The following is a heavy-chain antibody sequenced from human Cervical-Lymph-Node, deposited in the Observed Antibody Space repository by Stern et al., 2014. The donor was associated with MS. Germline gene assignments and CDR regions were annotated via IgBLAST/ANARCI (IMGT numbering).Heavy chain of an antibody. D-gene: IGHD2-2*02. CDR1: SGSIRSGGYQ. J-gene: IGHJ4*02. V-gene: IGHV4-31*03. CDR2: IYNSGTT. Sequence: QVQLGQSGPGLVKPSQTLSLTCTVSSGSIRSGGYQWNWIRQLPGKGLEWIGYIYNSGTTHYNPSLKSRLTISIDTSKKQFSLKLTSVTAADTAVYYCARDYTYGHEIDYWGQGTLVTVSS. CDR3: ARDYTYGHEIDY.